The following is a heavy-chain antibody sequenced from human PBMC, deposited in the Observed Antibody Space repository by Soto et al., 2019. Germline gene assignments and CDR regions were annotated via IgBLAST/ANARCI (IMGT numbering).Heavy chain of an antibody. CDR3: AKVRDTTMDMNFDY. CDR1: GFTFSTYW. CDR2: FDNSDGRT. Sequence: HHAGCLELSCAASGFTFSTYWMNWVRQAPGKGLEWVSTFDNSDGRTYYSDSVKGRFTISRDNSKNTLFLQMNSLRPEDTAVYYCAKVRDTTMDMNFDYWGQGTLVTVSS. D-gene: IGHD5-18*01. V-gene: IGHV3-23*01. J-gene: IGHJ4*02.